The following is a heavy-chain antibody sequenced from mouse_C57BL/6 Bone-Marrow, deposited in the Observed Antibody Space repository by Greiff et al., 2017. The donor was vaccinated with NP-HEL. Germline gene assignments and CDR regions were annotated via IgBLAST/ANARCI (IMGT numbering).Heavy chain of an antibody. Sequence: QVQLQQPGAELVRPGSSVKLSCKASGYTFTSYWMHWVKQRPIQGLEWIGNIDPSDSETHSNQKFKDKATLTVDKSSSTAYMQLSSLTCEDSAVYYCARGADGSSLAWFAYWGQGTLVTVSA. CDR1: GYTFTSYW. J-gene: IGHJ3*01. D-gene: IGHD1-1*01. CDR3: ARGADGSSLAWFAY. V-gene: IGHV1-52*01. CDR2: IDPSDSET.